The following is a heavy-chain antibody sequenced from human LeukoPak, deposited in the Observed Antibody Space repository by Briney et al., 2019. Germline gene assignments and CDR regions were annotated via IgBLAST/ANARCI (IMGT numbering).Heavy chain of an antibody. J-gene: IGHJ4*02. V-gene: IGHV3-21*01. D-gene: IGHD4-17*01. Sequence: KAGGSLRLSCAASGLTFSSYSMNWVRQAPGKGLEWVSSISSSRSYIYYADSVKGRFTISRNNPKNSLYLQMNSLRAEDTAVYYCARNRGDPSYFDYWGQGTLVTVSS. CDR3: ARNRGDPSYFDY. CDR2: ISSSRSYI. CDR1: GLTFSSYS.